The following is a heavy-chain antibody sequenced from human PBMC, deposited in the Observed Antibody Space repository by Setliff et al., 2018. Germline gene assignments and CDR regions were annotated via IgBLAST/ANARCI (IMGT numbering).Heavy chain of an antibody. CDR3: ARYSSSWVGIDC. V-gene: IGHV4-31*03. Sequence: SETLSLTCTVSGGSISSDGYYWSWIRQHPGKGLEWIGYIYYSGNTKYNPSLKSRVTILVDTSKNQFSLRLSSVTAADTAMYYCARYSSSWVGIDCWGQGALVTVSS. CDR1: GGSISSDGYY. D-gene: IGHD6-6*01. J-gene: IGHJ4*02. CDR2: IYYSGNT.